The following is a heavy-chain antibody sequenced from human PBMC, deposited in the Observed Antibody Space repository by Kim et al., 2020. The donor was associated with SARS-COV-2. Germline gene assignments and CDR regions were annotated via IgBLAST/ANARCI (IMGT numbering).Heavy chain of an antibody. CDR2: IYYSGST. CDR3: ARVPRIAAAGTDVFDY. D-gene: IGHD6-13*01. V-gene: IGHV4-31*03. CDR1: GGSISSGGYY. J-gene: IGHJ4*02. Sequence: SETLSLTCTVSGGSISSGGYYWSWIRQHPGKGLEWIGYIYYSGSTYYNPSLKSRVTISVDTSKNQFSLKLSSVTAAYTAVYYCARVPRIAAAGTDVFDYWGQGTLFTVSS.